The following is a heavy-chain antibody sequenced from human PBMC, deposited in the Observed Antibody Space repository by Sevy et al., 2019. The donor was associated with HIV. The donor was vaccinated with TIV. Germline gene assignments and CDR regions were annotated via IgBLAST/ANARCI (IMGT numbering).Heavy chain of an antibody. V-gene: IGHV3-23*01. CDR2: ISVSGGVT. J-gene: IGHJ3*01. Sequence: GGSLRLSCAASGFTFSSYAMTWVRQAPGKGLEWVSSISVSGGVTFYGDSVQGCFTISRDNSGNTLYLQMSSLRAHDTSVYYCDRGFYYSSSGYHHDAFDVWGQGTLVTVSS. CDR1: GFTFSSYA. D-gene: IGHD3-22*01. CDR3: DRGFYYSSSGYHHDAFDV.